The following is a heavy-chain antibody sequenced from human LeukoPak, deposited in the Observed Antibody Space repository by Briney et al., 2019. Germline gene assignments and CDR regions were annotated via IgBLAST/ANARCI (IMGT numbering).Heavy chain of an antibody. CDR3: AGGGWYRTYYFDY. Sequence: SETLSLTCAVYGGSFSGYYWSWIRQPPGKGLERIGEINHSGSTNYNPSLKSRVTISVDTSKNQFSLKLSSVTAADTAVYYCAGGGWYRTYYFDYWGQGTLVTVSS. CDR1: GGSFSGYY. CDR2: INHSGST. J-gene: IGHJ4*02. D-gene: IGHD6-19*01. V-gene: IGHV4-34*01.